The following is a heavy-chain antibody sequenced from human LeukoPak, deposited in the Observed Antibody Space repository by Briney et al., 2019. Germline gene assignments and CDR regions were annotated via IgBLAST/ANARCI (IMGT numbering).Heavy chain of an antibody. J-gene: IGHJ4*02. D-gene: IGHD6-13*01. V-gene: IGHV4-59*01. CDR3: ARFSGSSWYYFDY. CDR1: GGSISSYY. CDR2: IYYSGST. Sequence: SETLSLTCPVSGGSISSYYWSWIRQPPGKGLEWIGYIYYSGSTNYNPSLKSRVTISVDTSKNQFSLKLSSVTAADTAVYYCARFSGSSWYYFDYWGQGTLVTVSS.